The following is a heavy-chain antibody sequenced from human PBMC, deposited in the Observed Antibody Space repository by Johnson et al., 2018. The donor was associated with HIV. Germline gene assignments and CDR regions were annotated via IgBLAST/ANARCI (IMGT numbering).Heavy chain of an antibody. Sequence: QVQLVESGGGVVQPGGSLRLSCAASGFTFSSYGMHWVRQAPGKGLEWVAFIRYDGNSKYYADSVKGRFTISSDKSKNTLYLQMSSLTAEDTAEYYCAKVLYESSGYYFDAFDIWGQGTTVTVSS. J-gene: IGHJ3*02. V-gene: IGHV3-30*02. CDR1: GFTFSSYG. D-gene: IGHD3-22*01. CDR3: AKVLYESSGYYFDAFDI. CDR2: IRYDGNSK.